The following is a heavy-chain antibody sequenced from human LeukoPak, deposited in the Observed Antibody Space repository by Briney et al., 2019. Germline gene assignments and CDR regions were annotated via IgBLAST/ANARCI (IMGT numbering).Heavy chain of an antibody. CDR1: GGSISSSSYY. CDR2: IHYSGST. V-gene: IGHV4-39*07. J-gene: IGHJ3*02. Sequence: SETLSLTCTVSGGSISSSSYYWGWIRQPPGKGLEWIGSIHYSGSTNYNPSLKSRVTISVDTSKNQFSLKLSSVTAADTAVYYCARETRGDAFDIWGQGTMVTVSS. CDR3: ARETRGDAFDI.